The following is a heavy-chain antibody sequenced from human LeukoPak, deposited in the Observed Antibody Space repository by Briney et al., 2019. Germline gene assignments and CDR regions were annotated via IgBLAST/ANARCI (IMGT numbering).Heavy chain of an antibody. CDR3: TTDLGDFWSGYYPFDY. J-gene: IGHJ4*02. CDR1: GFTFSNAW. V-gene: IGHV3-15*01. CDR2: IKSKTDGGTT. Sequence: GGSLRLSCAASGFTFSNAWMSWVRQAPGKGLEWVGRIKSKTDGGTTDYAAPVKGRFTISRDDSKNTLYLQMNSLKTEDTAVYYCTTDLGDFWSGYYPFDYWGQGTLVTVSS. D-gene: IGHD3-3*01.